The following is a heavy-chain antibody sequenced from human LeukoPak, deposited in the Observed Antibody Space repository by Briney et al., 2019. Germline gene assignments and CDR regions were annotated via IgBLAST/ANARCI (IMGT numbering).Heavy chain of an antibody. Sequence: SETLSLTCTVSRGSISTYYWSWIRQPPGKGLEWIGYIDYSGSTNYNPSLKSRVTISVDTSKNQFSLKLSSVTAADTAVYYCAREGAISVLDYWGQGTLLTVSS. D-gene: IGHD3-3*01. J-gene: IGHJ4*02. V-gene: IGHV4-59*12. CDR2: IDYSGST. CDR1: RGSISTYY. CDR3: AREGAISVLDY.